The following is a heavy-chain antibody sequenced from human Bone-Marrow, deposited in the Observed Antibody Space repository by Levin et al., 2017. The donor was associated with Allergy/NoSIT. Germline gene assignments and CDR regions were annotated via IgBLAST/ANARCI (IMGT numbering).Heavy chain of an antibody. Sequence: SQTLSLTCAVYGGSFSGYYWSWIRQPPGKGLEWIGEINHSGSTNYNPSLKSRVTISVDTSKNQFSLKLSSVTAADTAVYYCARDGYSYGFIYYYYGMDVWGQGTTVTVSS. CDR3: ARDGYSYGFIYYYYGMDV. D-gene: IGHD5-18*01. J-gene: IGHJ6*02. CDR1: GGSFSGYY. V-gene: IGHV4-34*01. CDR2: INHSGST.